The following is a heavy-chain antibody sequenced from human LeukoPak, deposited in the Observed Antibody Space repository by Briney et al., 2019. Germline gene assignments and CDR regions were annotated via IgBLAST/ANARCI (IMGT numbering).Heavy chain of an antibody. CDR3: ARPVVLGAYLRGAYYFDS. Sequence: GGSLRLSCAASGFTFSNYGMHWVRQAPGKGLEWVAVIWYDGSDKYHADSVKGRFTISRDNSKNTLYLQMNSLRVEDTAVYYCARPVVLGAYLRGAYYFDSWGQVSLDTVSS. J-gene: IGHJ4*02. CDR2: IWYDGSDK. D-gene: IGHD3-16*01. CDR1: GFTFSNYG. V-gene: IGHV3-33*01.